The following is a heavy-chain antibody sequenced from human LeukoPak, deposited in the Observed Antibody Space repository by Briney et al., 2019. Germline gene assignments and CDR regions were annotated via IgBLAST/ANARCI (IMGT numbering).Heavy chain of an antibody. V-gene: IGHV3-48*03. CDR2: ISRSGSTF. CDR1: GFIFSSYE. J-gene: IGHJ4*02. Sequence: GGSLRLSCAASGFIFSSYEMHWVRQAPGKGLEWVSYISRSGSTFYYADSVKGRFTISRDNAKNSLYLQMNSLRAEDTAVYYCAKNQGLRWLQSPGGSDYWGQGTLVTVSS. D-gene: IGHD5-24*01. CDR3: AKNQGLRWLQSPGGSDY.